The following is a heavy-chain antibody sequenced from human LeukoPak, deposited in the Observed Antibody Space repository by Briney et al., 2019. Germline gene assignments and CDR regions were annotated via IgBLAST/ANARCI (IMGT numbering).Heavy chain of an antibody. D-gene: IGHD6-13*01. V-gene: IGHV3-30-3*01. CDR2: ISYDGSNK. CDR3: ARGGDLYSSSWYFDY. Sequence: GGSLRLSCAASGFTFSSYAMHWVRQAPGKGLEWVAVISYDGSNKYYADSVKGRFTISRDNSKNTLYLQMNSLRAEDTAVYYCARGGDLYSSSWYFDYWGQGTLVTVSS. J-gene: IGHJ4*02. CDR1: GFTFSSYA.